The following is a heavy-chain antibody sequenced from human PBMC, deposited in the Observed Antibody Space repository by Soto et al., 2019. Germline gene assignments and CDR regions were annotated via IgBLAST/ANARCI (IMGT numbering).Heavy chain of an antibody. CDR3: ARYAGGGSYLDY. D-gene: IGHD2-15*01. J-gene: IGHJ4*02. CDR2: ISPFNGHT. Sequence: QVQLVQSGGEVKKPGASVKVSCKPAGYTFTNYVISWVRQAPGQGLEWMGWISPFNGHTKYAQKFQDRVTLTTDTSTSTAYIELRSLRFDDAGVYYCARYAGGGSYLDYWGQGTLVAVSS. V-gene: IGHV1-18*01. CDR1: GYTFTNYV.